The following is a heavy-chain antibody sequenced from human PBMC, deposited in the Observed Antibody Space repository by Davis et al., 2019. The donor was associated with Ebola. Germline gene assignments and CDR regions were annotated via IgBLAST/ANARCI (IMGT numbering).Heavy chain of an antibody. D-gene: IGHD3-22*01. Sequence: PGASLRLSCTVSGGSISSSYWSWIRQAPGKGLEWIGSIYYSGNTNYNPSLKSRVTISVDTSKNQFSLKLSSVAAADTAVYYCAREGSNSDPSGYYATPLDSWGQGTLVTVSS. J-gene: IGHJ4*02. CDR1: GGSISSSY. V-gene: IGHV4-59*12. CDR3: AREGSNSDPSGYYATPLDS. CDR2: IYYSGNT.